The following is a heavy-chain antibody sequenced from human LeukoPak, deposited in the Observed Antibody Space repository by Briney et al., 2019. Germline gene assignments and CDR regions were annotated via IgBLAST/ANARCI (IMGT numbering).Heavy chain of an antibody. V-gene: IGHV3-21*01. D-gene: IGHD2-15*01. CDR2: ISSSSSYI. CDR1: GFTFSSYS. Sequence: GGSLRLSCAASGFTFSSYSMNWVRQAPGKGLEWVSSISSSSSYIYYADSVKGRFTISRDNAKNSLYLQMNSLRAEDTAVYYCARDQGDIVVVVAATPGAYAFDIWGQGTMVTVSS. J-gene: IGHJ3*02. CDR3: ARDQGDIVVVVAATPGAYAFDI.